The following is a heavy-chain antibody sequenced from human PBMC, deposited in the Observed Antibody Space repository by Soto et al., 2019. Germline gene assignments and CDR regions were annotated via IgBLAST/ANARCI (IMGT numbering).Heavy chain of an antibody. Sequence: QVQLVQSGAEVKKPGASVKVSCKTSGYTFTAYYLHWVRQAPGQGLEWLGWINPNNGGTVSAQKFQDRVTMTADTSTSTVYMELSSLRSDDTALYFCARTISGVVGYGMDVW. J-gene: IGHJ6*01. CDR3: ARTISGVVGYGMDV. V-gene: IGHV1-2*02. CDR2: INPNNGGT. D-gene: IGHD3-3*01. CDR1: GYTFTAYY.